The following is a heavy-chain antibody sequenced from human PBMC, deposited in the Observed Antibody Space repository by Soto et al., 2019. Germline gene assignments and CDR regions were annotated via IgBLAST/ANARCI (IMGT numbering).Heavy chain of an antibody. J-gene: IGHJ4*02. Sequence: SETLSLTCTVSGGSISSGGYYWSWIRQHPGKGLEWIGYVYYSGSTYYNPSLKSRVTISVDTSKNQFSLKLSSVTAADTAVYYCAREGHCSSTSCYEPGLDYWGQGTLVTVSS. D-gene: IGHD2-2*01. V-gene: IGHV4-31*03. CDR2: VYYSGST. CDR1: GGSISSGGYY. CDR3: AREGHCSSTSCYEPGLDY.